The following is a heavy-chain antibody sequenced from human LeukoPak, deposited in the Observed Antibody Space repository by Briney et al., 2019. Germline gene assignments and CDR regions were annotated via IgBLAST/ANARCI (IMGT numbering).Heavy chain of an antibody. V-gene: IGHV4-59*08. CDR2: IYYSGST. CDR3: ARHGSWSDGIDY. D-gene: IGHD3-3*01. J-gene: IGHJ4*02. CDR1: GGSISSYY. Sequence: SETLSLTCTVSGGSISSYYWSWIRQPPGKGLEWIGYIYYSGSTNYNPSLKSRVTISVDTSKTQFSLKLSSVTAADTAVYYCARHGSWSDGIDYRGQGTLGTVSS.